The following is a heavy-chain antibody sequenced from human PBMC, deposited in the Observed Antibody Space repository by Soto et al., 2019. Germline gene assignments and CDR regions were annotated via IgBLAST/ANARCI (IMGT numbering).Heavy chain of an antibody. CDR1: GFTFSKAW. CDR2: IKSETDGGTT. Sequence: EVQLVESGGGLVKPGGSLRLSCAASGFTFSKAWMNWVRQAPGKGLEWVGRIKSETDGGTTDYAAPVKGRSTILRDDSKNTLYLQMNSLKTEDTAVYYCTTGVSSGWYDYWGQGTLVTVSS. V-gene: IGHV3-15*07. CDR3: TTGVSSGWYDY. D-gene: IGHD6-19*01. J-gene: IGHJ4*02.